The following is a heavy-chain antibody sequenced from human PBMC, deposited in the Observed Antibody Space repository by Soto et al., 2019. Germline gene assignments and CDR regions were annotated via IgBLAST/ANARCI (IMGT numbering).Heavy chain of an antibody. V-gene: IGHV3-48*03. CDR3: ARDDYGDRNYYYGMDV. Sequence: GGSLRLSCAASGFTFSSYEMNWVRQAPGKGLEWVSYISSSGSTIYYADSVRGRFTISRDNAKNSLYLQMNSLRAEDTAVYYCARDDYGDRNYYYGMDVWGQGTTVTVSS. J-gene: IGHJ6*02. CDR2: ISSSGSTI. CDR1: GFTFSSYE. D-gene: IGHD4-17*01.